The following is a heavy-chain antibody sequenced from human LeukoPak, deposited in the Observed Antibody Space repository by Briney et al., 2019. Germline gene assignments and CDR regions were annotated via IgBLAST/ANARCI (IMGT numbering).Heavy chain of an antibody. CDR3: TTEGVVGATIPFDY. CDR1: GFTFNNAR. CDR2: LKSKTDGWTT. J-gene: IGHJ4*02. Sequence: GGSLRLYCAASGFTFNNARMSRVPPAPGQGLEGVGRLKSKTDGWTTDYAAPVKGRFTISRDDSKNTLYLQMDSLKTEDTAVYYCTTEGVVGATIPFDYWGQGTLVTVSS. D-gene: IGHD1-26*01. V-gene: IGHV3-15*01.